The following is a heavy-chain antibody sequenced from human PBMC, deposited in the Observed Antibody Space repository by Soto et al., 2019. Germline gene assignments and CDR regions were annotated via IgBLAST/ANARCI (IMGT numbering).Heavy chain of an antibody. V-gene: IGHV1-18*01. CDR2: ISAYNGNT. J-gene: IGHJ5*02. Sequence: GASVKGYGKASGYTFTSYGISWVRQAPGQGLEWMGWISAYNGNTNYAEKLQGRVTMTTDTSTSTAYMELRSVRSDDTAVYYCARDWRWPGAWYKPWVQGSLDNVSS. CDR3: ARDWRWPGAWYKP. CDR1: GYTFTSYG. D-gene: IGHD1-1*01.